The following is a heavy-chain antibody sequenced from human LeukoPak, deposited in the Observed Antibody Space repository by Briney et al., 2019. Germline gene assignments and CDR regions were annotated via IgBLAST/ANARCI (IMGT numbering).Heavy chain of an antibody. J-gene: IGHJ6*03. Sequence: SETLSLTCAVYGGSFSGYYWSWIRQPPGKGLEWIGEINHSGSTNYNPSLNSRVTISVDTSKNQFSLKLSSVTAADTAVYYCARVWQQLVGYYYYYYMDVWGKGTTVTVSS. D-gene: IGHD6-13*01. CDR1: GGSFSGYY. CDR2: INHSGST. CDR3: ARVWQQLVGYYYYYYMDV. V-gene: IGHV4-34*01.